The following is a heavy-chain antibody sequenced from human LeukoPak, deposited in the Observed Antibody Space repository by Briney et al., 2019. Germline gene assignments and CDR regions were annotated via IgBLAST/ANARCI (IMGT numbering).Heavy chain of an antibody. Sequence: SETLSLTCTVSGGSISNKYWSWIRQPPGKGLEWIGYIYYSGSTNYNPSLKSRVTILVDTSKNQFSLKLSSVTAADTAVYYCARASYGSGSYYPNWFDPWGQGTLVTVSS. CDR2: IYYSGST. CDR3: ARASYGSGSYYPNWFDP. J-gene: IGHJ5*02. CDR1: GGSISNKY. V-gene: IGHV4-59*01. D-gene: IGHD3-10*01.